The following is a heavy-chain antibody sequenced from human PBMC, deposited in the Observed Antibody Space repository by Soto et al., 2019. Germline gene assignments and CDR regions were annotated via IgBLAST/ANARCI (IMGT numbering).Heavy chain of an antibody. CDR1: GYTFTSYC. CDR2: ISAYNGNT. CDR3: ATGYSSGWYVQEAFDI. J-gene: IGHJ3*02. Sequence: ASVKVSCKASGYTFTSYCISWVRQAPGQGLEWMGWISAYNGNTNYAQKLQGRVTMTTDTSTSTAYMELRSLRSDDTAVYYCATGYSSGWYVQEAFDIWGQGTMVTVSS. V-gene: IGHV1-18*04. D-gene: IGHD6-19*01.